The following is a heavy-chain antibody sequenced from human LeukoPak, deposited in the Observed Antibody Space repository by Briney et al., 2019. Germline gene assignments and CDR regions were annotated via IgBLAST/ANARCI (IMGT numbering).Heavy chain of an antibody. V-gene: IGHV3-23*01. J-gene: IGHJ4*02. CDR3: AKAPVTTCSGAYCYPFDY. CDR1: GFTFSTYA. CDR2: ISVSGNT. D-gene: IGHD2-21*01. Sequence: GGSLRLSCAASGFTFSTYAMSWVRQAPGKGLEWVSAISVSGNTYHADSVKGRFTISRDSSKNTLYLQMNRLRAEDAAVYYCAKAPVTTCSGAYCYPFDYWGQGTLVTVSS.